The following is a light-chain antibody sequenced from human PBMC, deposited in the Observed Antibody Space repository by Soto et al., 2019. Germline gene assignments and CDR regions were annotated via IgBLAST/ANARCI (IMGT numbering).Light chain of an antibody. V-gene: IGKV3-15*01. J-gene: IGKJ1*01. Sequence: EIVMTQSQATLSVSPGERATLSCRASQSVSSNLAWYQQKPGQAPRLLIYGASTRATGIPARFSGSGSGTEFTLTISSLQSEDFAVYYCQQYNNWTRTFGQGTKVAIK. CDR2: GAS. CDR3: QQYNNWTRT. CDR1: QSVSSN.